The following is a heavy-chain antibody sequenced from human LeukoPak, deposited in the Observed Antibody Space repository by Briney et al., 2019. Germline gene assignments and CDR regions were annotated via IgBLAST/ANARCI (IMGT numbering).Heavy chain of an antibody. Sequence: PGGSLRLSCAASGFTFSDYYMNWIRQAPGKGLEWVSYISTSATAIYYADSVKGRFTVSTDNAKNSLYLQMNSLRAEDTALYYCARSGTRLTPYVEGADHWGQGPLVSVSS. V-gene: IGHV3-11*01. CDR3: ARSGTRLTPYVEGADH. J-gene: IGHJ4*02. CDR1: GFTFSDYY. D-gene: IGHD4-17*01. CDR2: ISTSATAI.